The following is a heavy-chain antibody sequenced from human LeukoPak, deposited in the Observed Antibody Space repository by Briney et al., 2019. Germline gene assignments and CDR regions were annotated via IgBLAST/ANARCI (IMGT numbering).Heavy chain of an antibody. D-gene: IGHD1-26*01. CDR1: GYSFTSYD. V-gene: IGHV1-8*03. J-gene: IGHJ5*02. Sequence: GASVKVSCKASGYSFTSYDINWVRQATGQGLEWMGWMNPISGNGGYAQKFQGRVILTRNTSITTAYMELSSLRSEDSAVYYCARGRTGSFGRNWFDPWGQGTLVTVSS. CDR2: MNPISGNG. CDR3: ARGRTGSFGRNWFDP.